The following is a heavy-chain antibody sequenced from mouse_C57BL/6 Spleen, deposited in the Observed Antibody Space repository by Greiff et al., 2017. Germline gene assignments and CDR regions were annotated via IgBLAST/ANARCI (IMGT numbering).Heavy chain of an antibody. Sequence: VQLQQPGAELVMPGASVKLSCKASGYTFTSYWMHWVKQRPGQGLEWIGEIDPSDSYTNYNQKFKGKSTLTVDKSSSTAYMQLSSLTSEDSAVYYWARKPQLTGFLFDYWGQGTTLTVSS. CDR1: GYTFTSYW. CDR2: IDPSDSYT. J-gene: IGHJ2*01. V-gene: IGHV1-69*01. D-gene: IGHD4-1*01. CDR3: ARKPQLTGFLFDY.